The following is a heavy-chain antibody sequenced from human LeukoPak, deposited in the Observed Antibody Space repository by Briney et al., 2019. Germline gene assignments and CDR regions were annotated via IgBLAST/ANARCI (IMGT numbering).Heavy chain of an antibody. J-gene: IGHJ4*02. D-gene: IGHD2-21*02. Sequence: GESLRLSCAASGFTFTTYWMTWVRQAPGKGLEWVSAISGSGGSTYYADSVKGRFTISRDNSKNTLYLQMNSLRAEDTAVYYCAKSRLAYCGGDCSIDYWGQGTLVTVSS. CDR3: AKSRLAYCGGDCSIDY. V-gene: IGHV3-23*01. CDR1: GFTFTTYW. CDR2: ISGSGGST.